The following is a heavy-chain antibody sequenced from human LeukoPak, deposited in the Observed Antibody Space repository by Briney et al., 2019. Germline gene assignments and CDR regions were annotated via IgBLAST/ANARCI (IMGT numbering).Heavy chain of an antibody. J-gene: IGHJ4*02. CDR1: GYTFTSYA. D-gene: IGHD3-3*01. V-gene: IGHV1-3*01. Sequence: GASVKVSCKASGYTFTSYAMHWVRQAPGQRLEWMGWINAGNGNTKYSQKFQGRVTITRDTSASTAYMELSSLRSEDTAVYYCAREGGVTYYDFWSGYYTALYYFDYWGQGTLVTVSS. CDR3: AREGGVTYYDFWSGYYTALYYFDY. CDR2: INAGNGNT.